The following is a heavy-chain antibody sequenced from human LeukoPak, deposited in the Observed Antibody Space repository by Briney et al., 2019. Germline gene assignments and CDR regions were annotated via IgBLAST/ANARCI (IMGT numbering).Heavy chain of an antibody. V-gene: IGHV1-46*01. D-gene: IGHD5-18*01. J-gene: IGHJ6*03. CDR3: ARDRVVDTTDYYMDV. CDR2: INPSGGST. CDR1: GYTFTSYY. Sequence: ASVNVSCKASGYTFTSYYMHWVRQATGQGLEGMGIINPSGGSTSYAQKFQGRVTMTRDTSTSTVYMELSSLRSEDTAVYYCARDRVVDTTDYYMDVWGKGTTVTVSS.